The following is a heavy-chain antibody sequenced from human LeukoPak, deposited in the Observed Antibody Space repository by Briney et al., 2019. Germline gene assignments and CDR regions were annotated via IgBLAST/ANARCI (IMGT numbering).Heavy chain of an antibody. CDR3: TRTRPGAVFDF. Sequence: PGGSLRLSCAASGFIFSSHWMSWVRQAPGRGLEWVANIKQDGSEKYYVDSVKGRFTISRDNAKNSLYLQMNSLRADDTAVYYRTRTRPGAVFDFWGQGTLVTVSS. CDR1: GFIFSSHW. V-gene: IGHV3-7*04. CDR2: IKQDGSEK. J-gene: IGHJ4*02. D-gene: IGHD2-2*01.